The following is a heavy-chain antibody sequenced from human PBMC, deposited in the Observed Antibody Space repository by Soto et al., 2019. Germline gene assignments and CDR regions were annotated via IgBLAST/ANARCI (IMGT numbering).Heavy chain of an antibody. CDR3: VRGGSGYPFDY. J-gene: IGHJ4*02. Sequence: QVQLQESGPGLVKPSETLSLTCSVSGGSPSSGSYYWSWIRQPPGKGLEWLGYIYYTGNTNYNPPLKSRATISIDSSKNQFSLKVNSVTTADTALYYCVRGGSGYPFDYWGQGTLVTVSS. D-gene: IGHD3-22*01. CDR2: IYYTGNT. V-gene: IGHV4-61*01. CDR1: GGSPSSGSYY.